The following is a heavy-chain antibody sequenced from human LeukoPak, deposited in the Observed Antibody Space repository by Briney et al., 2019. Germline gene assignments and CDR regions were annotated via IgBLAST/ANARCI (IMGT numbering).Heavy chain of an antibody. V-gene: IGHV3-23*01. CDR1: GFTFSSYA. Sequence: GGSLRLSCAASGFTFSSYAMNWVRQAPGKGLEWVSAITGSGGRTYYADSVKGRFTISRDNSKNTLYLQMNSLRAEDTAVYYCARDPGSGSYYYMDVWGKGTTVTVSS. CDR2: ITGSGGRT. D-gene: IGHD1-26*01. CDR3: ARDPGSGSYYYMDV. J-gene: IGHJ6*03.